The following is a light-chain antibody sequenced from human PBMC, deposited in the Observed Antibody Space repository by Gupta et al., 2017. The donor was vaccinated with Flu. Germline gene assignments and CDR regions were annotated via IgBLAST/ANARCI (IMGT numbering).Light chain of an antibody. CDR2: EVS. CDR1: NSDVAGYNY. V-gene: IGLV2-14*01. J-gene: IGLJ1*01. CDR3: SSYTSSGTLYV. Sequence: QSPLTQPASVSGSPGQSITISCTGTNSDVAGYNYVSWYQQYPGKAPKLMIYEVSHRPSGVSDRFSGSKSGNTASLTVSGLRAEDEADYYCSSYTSSGTLYVFGTGTKVTVL.